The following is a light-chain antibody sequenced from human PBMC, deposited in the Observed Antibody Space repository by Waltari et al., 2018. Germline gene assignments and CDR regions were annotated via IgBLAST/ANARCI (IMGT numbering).Light chain of an antibody. J-gene: IGKJ4*01. CDR1: QGISSY. CDR3: LQLSSYPLT. V-gene: IGKV1-9*01. CDR2: AAS. Sequence: DIQLTQSPSFLSASVGDRVTITCRASQGISSYLSWYQQKPGKAPKILSYAASTLHSGVPSRFSGSGSGTDFTLTISSLQPEDSATYFCLQLSSYPLTFGGGSTVEIK.